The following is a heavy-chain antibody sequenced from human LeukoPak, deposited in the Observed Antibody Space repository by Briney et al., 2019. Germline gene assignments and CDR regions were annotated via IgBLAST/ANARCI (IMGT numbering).Heavy chain of an antibody. J-gene: IGHJ4*02. CDR3: VKDGRKYMFDY. CDR2: VEDDESSD. CDR1: GFTFKRYN. D-gene: IGHD1-1*01. V-gene: IGHV3-30*02. Sequence: GGSLRLSCAASGFTFKRYNMHWVRQAPGKGLEWGAFVEDDESSDSYADSVKGRLTISRDNSKSTVYLQMNSRRPEDTAVYYCVKDGRKYMFDYWGQGILVTVSS.